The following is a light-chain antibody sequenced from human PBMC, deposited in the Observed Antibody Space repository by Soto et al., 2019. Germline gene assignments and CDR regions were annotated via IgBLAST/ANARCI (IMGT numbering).Light chain of an antibody. V-gene: IGLV2-14*01. J-gene: IGLJ1*01. Sequence: QSALNQPASVSGSPGQSLTISCTGTSSDVGGYNYVAWYQQHPGKAPKLIIYDVINRPSGVSNRFSGSKSGNTASLTISGLQAEDEADYYCSSYTSSRTYVFGSGTKVTVL. CDR1: SSDVGGYNY. CDR3: SSYTSSRTYV. CDR2: DVI.